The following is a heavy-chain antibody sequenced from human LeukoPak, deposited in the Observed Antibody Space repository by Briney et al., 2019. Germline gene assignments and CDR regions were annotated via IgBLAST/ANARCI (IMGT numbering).Heavy chain of an antibody. D-gene: IGHD6-13*01. V-gene: IGHV1-8*01. CDR3: ARGRHPVRRRYSSSWNGGNWFDP. CDR1: GYTFTSYD. J-gene: IGHJ5*02. Sequence: ASVKVSCKASGYTFTSYDINWVRQATGQGLEWMGWMNPNSGNTGYAQKFQGRVTMTRNTSISTAYMELSSLRSEDTAVYYCARGRHPVRRRYSSSWNGGNWFDPWGQRTLVTVSS. CDR2: MNPNSGNT.